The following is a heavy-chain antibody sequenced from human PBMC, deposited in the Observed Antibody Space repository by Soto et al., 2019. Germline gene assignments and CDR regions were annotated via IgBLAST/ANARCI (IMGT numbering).Heavy chain of an antibody. Sequence: HPGGSLRLSCAASGFTFSDSSMYWVRRAPGKGLEWVGRIRSKANNYATAHAASLKGRFTISRDDSESTAYLQMNSLQAEDTAIYYCVKTSGYIIDYWGQGTLVTVSS. J-gene: IGHJ4*02. CDR3: VKTSGYIIDY. V-gene: IGHV3-73*01. CDR1: GFTFSDSS. D-gene: IGHD5-18*01. CDR2: IRSKANNYAT.